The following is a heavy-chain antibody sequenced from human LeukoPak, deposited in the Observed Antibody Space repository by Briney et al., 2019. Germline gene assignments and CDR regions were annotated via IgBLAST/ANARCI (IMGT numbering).Heavy chain of an antibody. CDR3: AKSFGPGSFFDY. V-gene: IGHV3-23*01. J-gene: IGHJ4*02. D-gene: IGHD3-10*01. Sequence: GGSLRLSCAASGFTFSSYAMSWVRQARGKGLEWVSAVGTAGGDTYYPDSVKGRFTISRDDSKNTLYLQMNRLRAEDTAVYYCAKSFGPGSFFDYSGQGTLVTVSS. CDR2: VGTAGGDT. CDR1: GFTFSSYA.